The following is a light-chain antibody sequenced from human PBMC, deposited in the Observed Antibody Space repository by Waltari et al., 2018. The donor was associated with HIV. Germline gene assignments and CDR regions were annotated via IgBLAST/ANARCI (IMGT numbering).Light chain of an antibody. Sequence: QSVLTQPPSMSGAPGQRVTISCTGSRSNIGSGYELHWYQQLPGTAPKLLIYVNTNRPSGVPDRFSGSKSGTSASLAITGLQAEDEADYYCQSYDSSLNKVFGGGTKLTVL. V-gene: IGLV1-40*01. CDR1: RSNIGSGYE. CDR3: QSYDSSLNKV. CDR2: VNT. J-gene: IGLJ2*01.